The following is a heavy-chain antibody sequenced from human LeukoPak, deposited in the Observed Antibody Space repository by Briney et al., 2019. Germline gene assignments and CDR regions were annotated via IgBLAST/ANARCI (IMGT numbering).Heavy chain of an antibody. J-gene: IGHJ4*02. Sequence: PSETLSLTCTVSGGSISSYYWSWIRQPPGKGLEWIGYIYYSGSTNYNPSLKSRVTISVDTSKNQFSLKLSSVTAADTAVYYCARALYSGEYYFDYWGQGTLVTVSS. CDR3: ARALYSGEYYFDY. D-gene: IGHD1-26*01. V-gene: IGHV4-59*01. CDR1: GGSISSYY. CDR2: IYYSGST.